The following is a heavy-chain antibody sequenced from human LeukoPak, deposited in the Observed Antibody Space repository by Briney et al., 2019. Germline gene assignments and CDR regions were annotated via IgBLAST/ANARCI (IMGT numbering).Heavy chain of an antibody. D-gene: IGHD5-24*01. V-gene: IGHV1-8*01. CDR1: GYTFTSYD. CDR2: MNPNSGNT. Sequence: ASVKVSCKASGYTFTSYDINWVRQATGQGLEWMGWMNPNSGNTGYAQKFQGRVTMTRNTSISTAYMELSSLRSEDTAVYYCARDTGGSGDGYSYYFDYWGQGTLVTVSS. CDR3: ARDTGGSGDGYSYYFDY. J-gene: IGHJ4*02.